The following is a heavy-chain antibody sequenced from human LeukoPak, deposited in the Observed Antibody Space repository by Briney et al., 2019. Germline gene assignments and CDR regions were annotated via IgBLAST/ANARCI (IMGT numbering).Heavy chain of an antibody. CDR1: GGSISSYY. D-gene: IGHD1-26*01. J-gene: IGHJ3*02. V-gene: IGHV4-59*01. CDR3: ARGLGGDAFDI. CDR2: IYYSGST. Sequence: PSETLSLTCTVSGGSISSYYWSWIRQPPGKGLEWIGYIYYSGSTNYNPPLKSRVTISVDTSKNQFSLKLSSVTAADTAVYYCARGLGGDAFDIWGQGTMVTVSS.